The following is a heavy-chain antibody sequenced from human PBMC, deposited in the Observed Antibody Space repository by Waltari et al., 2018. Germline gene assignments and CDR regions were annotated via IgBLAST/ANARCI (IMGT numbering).Heavy chain of an antibody. J-gene: IGHJ4*02. CDR1: GFSFSSYA. V-gene: IGHV3-48*03. CDR3: VPMGTSRLTWTD. D-gene: IGHD1-7*01. CDR2: ISGGGYPI. Sequence: EVQLVESGGGLVQPGGSLRLSCAASGFSFSSYAMNWVRQAPGRGWEWVAHISGGGYPIYSADSVKGRFTISRDNAKNSLFLQMNGLRAEDTAVYYCVPMGTSRLTWTDWGQGTLVTVSS.